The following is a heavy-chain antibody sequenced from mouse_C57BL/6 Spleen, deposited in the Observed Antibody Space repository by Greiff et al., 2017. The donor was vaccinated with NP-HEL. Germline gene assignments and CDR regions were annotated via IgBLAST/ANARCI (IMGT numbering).Heavy chain of an antibody. CDR2: INPNNGGT. V-gene: IGHV1-26*01. CDR1: GYTFTDYY. D-gene: IGHD2-1*01. Sequence: EVQLQQSGPELVKPGASVKISCKASGYTFTDYYMNWVKQSHGKSLEWIGDINPNNGGTSYNQKFKGKATLTVDKSSSTAYMELRSLTSEDSAVYYCARGESIYYGTTWFAYWGQGTLVTVSA. CDR3: ARGESIYYGTTWFAY. J-gene: IGHJ3*01.